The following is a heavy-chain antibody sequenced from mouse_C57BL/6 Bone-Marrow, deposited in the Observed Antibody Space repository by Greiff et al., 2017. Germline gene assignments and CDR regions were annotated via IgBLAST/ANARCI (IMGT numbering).Heavy chain of an antibody. CDR2: IYPGSGST. D-gene: IGHD2-5*01. CDR3: ARPYYSNYWYFDV. CDR1: GYTFTSYW. V-gene: IGHV1-55*01. J-gene: IGHJ1*03. Sequence: VQLQQPGAELVKPGASVKMSCKASGYTFTSYWITWVKQRPGQGLEWIGDIYPGSGSTNYNEKFKSKATLTVDTSSSIAYMQLSSLTSEDSAVYYCARPYYSNYWYFDVWGTGTTVTVSS.